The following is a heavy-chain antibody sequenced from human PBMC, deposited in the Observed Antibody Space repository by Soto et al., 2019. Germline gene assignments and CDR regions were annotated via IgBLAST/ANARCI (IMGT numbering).Heavy chain of an antibody. V-gene: IGHV1-18*01. J-gene: IGHJ5*02. D-gene: IGHD3-10*01. CDR3: ARGVGSGSYYNQYNWFDP. CDR1: GYTFTNYG. Sequence: QVQLVQSGGEVKKPGASVKVSCKASGYTFTNYGISWVRQAPGQGLEWMGWINVYNGNTKYAQKVQGRVTMTKDTSPSTAYMELRSLRSDDTAVYYCARGVGSGSYYNQYNWFDPWGQGTLVTVSS. CDR2: INVYNGNT.